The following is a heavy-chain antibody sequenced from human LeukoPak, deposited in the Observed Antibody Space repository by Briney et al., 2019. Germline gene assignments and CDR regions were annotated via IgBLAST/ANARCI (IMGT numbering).Heavy chain of an antibody. Sequence: KPSETLSLTCTVSGGSISSYYWSWIRQPPGKGLEWIGYIYYSGSTNYNPSLKSRVTISVDTSKNQFSLKLSSVTAADTAVYYCARNYYDAFDIWGQGTMVTVSS. CDR2: IYYSGST. CDR1: GGSISSYY. D-gene: IGHD3-10*01. CDR3: ARNYYDAFDI. J-gene: IGHJ3*02. V-gene: IGHV4-59*01.